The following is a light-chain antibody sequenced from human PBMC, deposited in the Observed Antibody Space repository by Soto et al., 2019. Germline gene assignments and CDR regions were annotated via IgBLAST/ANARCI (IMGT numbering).Light chain of an antibody. CDR3: HHLAGT. Sequence: IKLTQSPSSLSASVGDRVTITCRASQGISSYLAWYQQQPGKAPKLLVYSASTLHSGVPTRVSGSGSGTEFILTIGRLQPEDFATYYCHHLAGTFGQGTKLEMK. CDR2: SAS. J-gene: IGKJ2*01. CDR1: QGISSY. V-gene: IGKV1-9*01.